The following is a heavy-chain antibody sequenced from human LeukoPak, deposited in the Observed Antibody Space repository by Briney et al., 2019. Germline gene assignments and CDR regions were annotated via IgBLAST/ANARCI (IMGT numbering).Heavy chain of an antibody. D-gene: IGHD6-19*01. CDR3: AKDPSWLVDYFDY. CDR2: ISSGGTST. CDR1: GFTFSSYA. Sequence: GGSLRLSCAASGFTFSSYAMSWVRQAPGKGLEWVSIISSGGTSTYYADSVKGRFTISRDNSKNTLYLQMNSLRAEDTAVYYCAKDPSWLVDYFDYWGQGTLVTVSS. J-gene: IGHJ4*02. V-gene: IGHV3-23*01.